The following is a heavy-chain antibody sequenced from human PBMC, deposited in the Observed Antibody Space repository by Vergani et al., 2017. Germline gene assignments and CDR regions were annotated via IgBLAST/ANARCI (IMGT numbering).Heavy chain of an antibody. Sequence: QVQLVQSGAEVKKPGSSVKVSCKASGGTFSSYAISWVRQAPGQGLEWMGGIIPIFGTANYAQKFQGRVTITADESTSTAYMELSSLRSEDTAVYYCARARLPLNSYYYYYYYMDFWGKGTMVTVSS. CDR3: ARARLPLNSYYYYYYYMDF. D-gene: IGHD4-11*01. CDR1: GGTFSSYA. V-gene: IGHV1-69*01. CDR2: IIPIFGTA. J-gene: IGHJ6*03.